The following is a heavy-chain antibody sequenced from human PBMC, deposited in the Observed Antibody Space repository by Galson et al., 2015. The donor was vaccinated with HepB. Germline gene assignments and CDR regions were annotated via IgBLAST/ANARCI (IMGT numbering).Heavy chain of an antibody. J-gene: IGHJ4*02. CDR2: ISSSGSYI. CDR3: ARALPSGIRGGRVFDH. V-gene: IGHV3-21*01. D-gene: IGHD3-10*01. CDR1: GFNFSLYS. Sequence: SCAASGFNFSLYSMNWVRQAPGKGLEWVSSISSSGSYIYYGDSVKGRCTVSRDSAKTSVYLQMNSLRGDDTAVYYCARALPSGIRGGRVFDHWGQGTLVTVSS.